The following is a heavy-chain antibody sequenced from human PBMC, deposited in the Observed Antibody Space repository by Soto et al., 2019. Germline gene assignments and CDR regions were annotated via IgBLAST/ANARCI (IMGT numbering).Heavy chain of an antibody. D-gene: IGHD3-10*01. CDR2: IDYSGST. CDR1: GGSISSYY. Sequence: QVQLQESGPGLVKPSETLSLTCTVSGGSISSYYWSWIRQPPGKGLEWIGYIDYSGSTNYNPSLRRRPTLSVHPSKHHFSLNLNSMTAADTAVYYCARHNYGSGSTYFDYWGQGTLVTVSS. J-gene: IGHJ4*02. V-gene: IGHV4-59*08. CDR3: ARHNYGSGSTYFDY.